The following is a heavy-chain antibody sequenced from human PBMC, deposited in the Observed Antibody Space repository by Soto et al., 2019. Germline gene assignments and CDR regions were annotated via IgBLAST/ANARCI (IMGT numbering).Heavy chain of an antibody. D-gene: IGHD3-10*01. CDR1: GFSFSSYW. V-gene: IGHV3-7*05. Sequence: EEQLVESGGSLVQPGGSLRLSCAASGFSFSSYWMTWVRQAPGKGLEWVANIKRDGSGGSYLDSVRGRFTVSRDNVRNSLYLQMASLRAEDTALYYCARDVSPGSSNTLYLDAFDIWGQGTMVTVSS. CDR2: IKRDGSGG. CDR3: ARDVSPGSSNTLYLDAFDI. J-gene: IGHJ3*02.